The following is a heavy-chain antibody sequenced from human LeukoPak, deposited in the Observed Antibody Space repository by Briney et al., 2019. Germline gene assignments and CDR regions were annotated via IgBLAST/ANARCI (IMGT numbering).Heavy chain of an antibody. V-gene: IGHV4-59*12. J-gene: IGHJ3*02. CDR1: GDSISTYY. Sequence: SETLSLTCTVSGDSISTYYWSWIRQPPGKGLEWIAYIDYRGSTTYNPSLKSRVTISVDTSKNQFSLKLSSVTAADTAVYYCARRDGLLRAGIAAAGRAFDIWGQGTMVTVSS. D-gene: IGHD6-13*01. CDR2: IDYRGST. CDR3: ARRDGLLRAGIAAAGRAFDI.